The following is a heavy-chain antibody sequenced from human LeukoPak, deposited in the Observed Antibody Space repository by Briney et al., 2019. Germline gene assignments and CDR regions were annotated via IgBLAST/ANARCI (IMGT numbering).Heavy chain of an antibody. CDR2: IYYSGST. D-gene: IGHD6-13*01. Sequence: SETLSLTCTVSGGSISSGGYYWSWIRQHPGKGLEWIGYIYYSGSTYYNPSLKSRVTISVDTSKNQFSLRLNSVTAADTAVYYCARGIAAAEGAVDYWGQGTLVTVSS. CDR3: ARGIAAAEGAVDY. J-gene: IGHJ4*02. CDR1: GGSISSGGYY. V-gene: IGHV4-31*03.